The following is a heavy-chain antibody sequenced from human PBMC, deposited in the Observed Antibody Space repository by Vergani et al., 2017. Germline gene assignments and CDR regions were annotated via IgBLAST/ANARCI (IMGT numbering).Heavy chain of an antibody. CDR1: GFTVSSNY. CDR2: IYSGGST. D-gene: IGHD2-15*01. Sequence: EVQLVESGGGLVQPGGSLRLSCAASGFTVSSNYMSWVRQAPGKGLEWVSVIYSGGSTYYADSVKGRFTISRDNSKHTLYLQMNSLRAEDTAVYYCARGGHAVVAANDNWFDPWGQGTLVTVSS. J-gene: IGHJ5*02. CDR3: ARGGHAVVAANDNWFDP. V-gene: IGHV3-66*01.